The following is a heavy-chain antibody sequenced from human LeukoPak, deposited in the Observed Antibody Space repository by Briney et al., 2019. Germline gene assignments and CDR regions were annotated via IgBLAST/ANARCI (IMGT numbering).Heavy chain of an antibody. CDR1: GGSFSGYY. V-gene: IGHV4-34*01. CDR3: AREAISGVVIRRSFYFDY. D-gene: IGHD3-3*01. CDR2: INHSGST. Sequence: PSETLSLTCAVYGGSFSGYYWSWIRQPPGKGLEWIGEINHSGSTNYNPSLKSRVTISVDTSKNQFSLKLSSVTAADTAVYYCAREAISGVVIRRSFYFDYWGQGTLVTVSS. J-gene: IGHJ4*02.